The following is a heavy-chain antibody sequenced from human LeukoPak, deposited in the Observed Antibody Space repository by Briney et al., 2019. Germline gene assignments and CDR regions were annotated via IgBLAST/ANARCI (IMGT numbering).Heavy chain of an antibody. CDR1: GFTFSGSA. J-gene: IGHJ4*02. Sequence: GGSLRLSCTASGFTFSGSAVHWVRQASGKGLEWVARIRSKSNSYATAYAASVKGRFTISRDDSKNTAYLQMNRLKTEDTAVYYCTRPQIDYGDYFDYWGQGTLVTVSS. D-gene: IGHD4-17*01. CDR2: IRSKSNSYAT. V-gene: IGHV3-73*01. CDR3: TRPQIDYGDYFDY.